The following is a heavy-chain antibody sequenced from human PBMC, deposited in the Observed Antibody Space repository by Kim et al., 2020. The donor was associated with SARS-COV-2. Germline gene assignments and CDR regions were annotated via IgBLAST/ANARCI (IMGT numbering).Heavy chain of an antibody. CDR1: GGSFSGYY. J-gene: IGHJ5*02. CDR3: ARSGYSSSCYGIRDWFDP. V-gene: IGHV4-34*01. D-gene: IGHD6-13*01. Sequence: SETLSLTCAVYGGSFSGYYWSWIRQPPGKGLEWIGEINHSGSTNYNPSLKSRVTISVDTSKNQFSLKLSSVTAADTAVYYCARSGYSSSCYGIRDWFDP. CDR2: INHSGST.